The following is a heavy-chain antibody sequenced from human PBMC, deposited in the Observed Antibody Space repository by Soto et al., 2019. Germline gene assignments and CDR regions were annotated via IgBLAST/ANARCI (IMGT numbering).Heavy chain of an antibody. J-gene: IGHJ6*02. CDR1: GFTFSNYW. CDR2: INQEGSEK. Sequence: PGGSLRLSCTASGFTFSNYWMSWVRQAPGKGLEWVANINQEGSEKDYVDPVKGRFTISRDYAKNSLFLQMNSLRAEDTAVYYCARGGQHFRNPLWDNYYYGMDVWGQGTTVTVSS. CDR3: ARGGQHFRNPLWDNYYYGMDV. V-gene: IGHV3-7*05. D-gene: IGHD3-16*01.